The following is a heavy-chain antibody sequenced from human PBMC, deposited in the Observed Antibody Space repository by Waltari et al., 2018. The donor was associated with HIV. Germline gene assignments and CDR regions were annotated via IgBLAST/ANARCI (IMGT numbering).Heavy chain of an antibody. CDR2: IYYTGTT. CDR3: ARRPRMAAFYLYYGMDV. CDR1: GGSVINSDYY. D-gene: IGHD2-8*01. Sequence: QLQLQQSGPGLVKPSETLSLTCTVSGGSVINSDYYWDFIRQSPGKGLEWIGNIYYTGTTFYKPSRKSRVTMSADLSRNQFSRRLNSVTAADTAIYYCARRPRMAAFYLYYGMDVWGQGTTVTVSS. J-gene: IGHJ6*02. V-gene: IGHV4-39*01.